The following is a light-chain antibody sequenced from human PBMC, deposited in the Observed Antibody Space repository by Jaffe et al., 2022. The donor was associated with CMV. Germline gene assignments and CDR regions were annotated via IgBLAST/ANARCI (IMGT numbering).Light chain of an antibody. CDR1: QSVSRN. CDR3: QQYNSWPYT. V-gene: IGKV3-15*01. CDR2: GAS. Sequence: EIVMTQSPATLSVSPGERATLSCRASQSVSRNFAWYQQKAGQAPRLLIYGASTRATGISGRFSGSGSGTECTLTISSLQSEDFAVYYCQQYNSWPYTFGQGTKLEIK. J-gene: IGKJ2*01.